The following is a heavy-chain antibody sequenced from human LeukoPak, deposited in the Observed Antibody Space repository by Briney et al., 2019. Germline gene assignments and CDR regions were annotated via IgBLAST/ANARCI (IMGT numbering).Heavy chain of an antibody. V-gene: IGHV3-74*01. CDR2: INSDGSST. Sequence: GGSLRLSCAASVVTFSSYWMHWVRQAPGKGLVWVSRINSDGSSTSYADSVKGRFTIPRDNAKNTLYLQMSSLRAEDTAVYYCARDASPSGYYYGPDYWGQGTLVTVSS. CDR3: ARDASPSGYYYGPDY. D-gene: IGHD3-10*01. CDR1: VVTFSSYW. J-gene: IGHJ4*02.